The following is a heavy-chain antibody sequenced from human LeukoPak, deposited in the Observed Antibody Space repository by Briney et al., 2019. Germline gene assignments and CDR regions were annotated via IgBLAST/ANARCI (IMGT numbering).Heavy chain of an antibody. V-gene: IGHV3-7*01. CDR3: ARDLKPSIAVAGIDAFDI. D-gene: IGHD6-19*01. CDR1: GFTFSSYW. J-gene: IGHJ3*02. Sequence: PGGSLRLSCAASGFTFSSYWMSWVRQAPGKGLEWVANIKQDGSEEYYVDSVKGRFTISRDNAKNSLYLQMNSLRAEDTAVYYCARDLKPSIAVAGIDAFDIWGQGTMVTVSS. CDR2: IKQDGSEE.